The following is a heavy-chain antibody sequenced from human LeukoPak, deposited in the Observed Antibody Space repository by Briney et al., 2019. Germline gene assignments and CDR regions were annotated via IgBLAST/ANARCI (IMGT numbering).Heavy chain of an antibody. CDR1: GFTFSSYS. J-gene: IGHJ4*02. Sequence: GGSLRLSCAASGFTFSSYSMNWVRQAPGKGLEWVSYISSSSSTIYYADSVKGRFTISRDNAKNSLYLQMNSLRAEDTAVYYCVHQRRLYGSGNFDYWGQGTLDTVSS. CDR3: VHQRRLYGSGNFDY. CDR2: ISSSSSTI. D-gene: IGHD3-10*01. V-gene: IGHV3-48*04.